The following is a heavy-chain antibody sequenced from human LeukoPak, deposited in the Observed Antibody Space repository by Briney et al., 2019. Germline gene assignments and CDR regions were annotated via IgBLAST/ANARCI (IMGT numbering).Heavy chain of an antibody. CDR2: IYHSGTT. CDR1: GGPITSYY. V-gene: IGHV4-59*12. J-gene: IGHJ1*01. Sequence: PSETLSLTCTVSGGPITSYYWTWIRQPPGKGLEWIGYIYHSGTTNYNPSLNSRVTISVDTSKNQFSLKLSPVTAADTAVYYCTQKAPYSPGYSQDWGQGILVTVSS. CDR3: TQKAPYSPGYSQD. D-gene: IGHD2-15*01.